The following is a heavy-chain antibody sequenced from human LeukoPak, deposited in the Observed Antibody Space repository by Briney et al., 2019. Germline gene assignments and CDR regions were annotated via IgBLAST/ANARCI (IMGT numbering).Heavy chain of an antibody. Sequence: GASVKVSCKASGYTFTGYYMHWVRQAPGQGLEWMGWINPNSGGTNYAQKFQGRVTMTRDTSISTVYMELSRLTSDDTAVYYCARALSDHYYGSGSYTGANDYWGQGTLVTVSS. CDR3: ARALSDHYYGSGSYTGANDY. J-gene: IGHJ4*02. CDR2: INPNSGGT. CDR1: GYTFTGYY. V-gene: IGHV1-2*02. D-gene: IGHD3-10*01.